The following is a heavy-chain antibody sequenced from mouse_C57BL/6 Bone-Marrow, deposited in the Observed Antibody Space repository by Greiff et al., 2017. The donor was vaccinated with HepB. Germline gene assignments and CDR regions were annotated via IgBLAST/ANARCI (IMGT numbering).Heavy chain of an antibody. D-gene: IGHD4-1*01. J-gene: IGHJ3*01. V-gene: IGHV1-64*01. CDR1: GYTFTSYW. Sequence: QVQLQQPGAELVKPGASVKLSCKASGYTFTSYWMHWVKQRPGQGLEWIGMIHPNSGSTNYNEKFKSKATLTVDKSSSTAYMQLSSRTSEDSAVYYCARPKLGPWFAYWGQGTLVTVSA. CDR3: ARPKLGPWFAY. CDR2: IHPNSGST.